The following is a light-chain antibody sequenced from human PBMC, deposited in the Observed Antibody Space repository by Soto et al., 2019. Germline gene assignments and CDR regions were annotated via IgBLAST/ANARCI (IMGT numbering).Light chain of an antibody. V-gene: IGKV1-16*01. CDR1: QGISTH. CDR3: QQYYRYPWM. CDR2: SAS. Sequence: DIQMTQSPSSLSASIGDRVTITCRASQGISTHLGWYQQKPGKVPKSLIYSASNLQSGVPSRFSASGSGTEFTLTITDMQPDDFATYYCQQYYRYPWMFGQGTKVEIK. J-gene: IGKJ1*01.